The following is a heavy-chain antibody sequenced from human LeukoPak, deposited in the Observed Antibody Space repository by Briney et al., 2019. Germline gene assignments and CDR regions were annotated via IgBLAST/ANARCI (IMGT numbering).Heavy chain of an antibody. D-gene: IGHD6-13*01. Sequence: GGSLRLSCAASGFSVSNSYMSWVRQAPGKGLDWVSVIYSGGGTFHSDSVKGRFTVSGDYSKNTLYLQMNNLRAEDTAVYYCVKDRVSISSSGYFDYWGQGTLVTVSS. CDR1: GFSVSNSY. CDR3: VKDRVSISSSGYFDY. V-gene: IGHV3-53*05. J-gene: IGHJ4*02. CDR2: IYSGGGT.